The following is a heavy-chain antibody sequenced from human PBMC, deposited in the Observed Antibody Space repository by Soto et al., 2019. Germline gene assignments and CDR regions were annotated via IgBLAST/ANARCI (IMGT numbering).Heavy chain of an antibody. V-gene: IGHV3-9*01. CDR1: GFTFDDYA. J-gene: IGHJ3*02. D-gene: IGHD2-2*01. CDR2: ISWNSGNI. CDR3: AKDKGSTTYGSVWSAFDI. Sequence: EVQLVESGGGLVQPGRSLRLSCAASGFTFDDYAMHWVRQAPGKGLEWVSGISWNSGNIGYADSVKGRFTISRDNAKNSLYLQMNSLKPEDTAFYYCAKDKGSTTYGSVWSAFDIWGQGTMVTVSS.